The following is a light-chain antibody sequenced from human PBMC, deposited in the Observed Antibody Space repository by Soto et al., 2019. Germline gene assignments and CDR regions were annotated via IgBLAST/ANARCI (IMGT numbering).Light chain of an antibody. CDR3: QTWGTVIRV. CDR1: SGHSSYA. V-gene: IGLV4-69*01. Sequence: QTVVTQSPSASASLGASVKLTCTLSSGHSSYAIAWHQQQPEKGPRYLMKLNSDGSHSKGDGIPDRFSGSSSGAERYLTISSLQSEDEADYYCQTWGTVIRVFGTGTKITVL. J-gene: IGLJ1*01. CDR2: LNSDGSH.